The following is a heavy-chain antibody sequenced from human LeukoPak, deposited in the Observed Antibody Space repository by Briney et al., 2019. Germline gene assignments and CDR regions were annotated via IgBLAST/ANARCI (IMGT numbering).Heavy chain of an antibody. CDR3: AKRVPYSSSSVCFDY. J-gene: IGHJ4*02. D-gene: IGHD6-6*01. V-gene: IGHV3-23*01. Sequence: GGSLRLSCSASGFIFRNFGMNWVRQAPGKGLEWVSAIRDDGGSTYYTDSVKGRFTISRDNSKNTLYLQMNSLKVEDTAVYFCAKRVPYSSSSVCFDYWGQGNLVPVSS. CDR1: GFIFRNFG. CDR2: IRDDGGST.